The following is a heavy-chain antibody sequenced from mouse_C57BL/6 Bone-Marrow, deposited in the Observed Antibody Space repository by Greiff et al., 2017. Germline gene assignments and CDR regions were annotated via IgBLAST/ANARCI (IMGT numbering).Heavy chain of an antibody. CDR3: ARPYDYDGVYFDY. CDR2: IYPGSGSP. J-gene: IGHJ2*01. D-gene: IGHD2-4*01. Sequence: QVQLQQPGAELVKPGASVKMSCKASGYTFTSYWITWVKQRPGQGLEWIGDIYPGSGSPNYNEKFKSKATLTVDTSSSTAYMQLSSLTSEDSAVYYGARPYDYDGVYFDYWGQGTTLTVSS. CDR1: GYTFTSYW. V-gene: IGHV1-55*01.